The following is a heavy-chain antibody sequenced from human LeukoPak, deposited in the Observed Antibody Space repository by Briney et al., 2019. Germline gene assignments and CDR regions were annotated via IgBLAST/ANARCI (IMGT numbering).Heavy chain of an antibody. Sequence: ASVKVSCKASGYTFTGYYMHWVRQAPGQGLEWMGIINPSAGSTSYAQKFQGRVTMTRDTSTSTVYMELSSLRSEDTAVYYCARDPADYYGSGSYAAGGNWFDPWGQGTLVTVSS. CDR1: GYTFTGYY. J-gene: IGHJ5*02. V-gene: IGHV1-46*01. CDR3: ARDPADYYGSGSYAAGGNWFDP. CDR2: INPSAGST. D-gene: IGHD3-10*01.